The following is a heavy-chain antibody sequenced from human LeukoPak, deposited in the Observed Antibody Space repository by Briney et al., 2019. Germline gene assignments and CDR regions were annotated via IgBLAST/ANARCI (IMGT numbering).Heavy chain of an antibody. CDR3: ARTGYSSSFPDY. CDR1: GGSISSSSYY. D-gene: IGHD6-6*01. J-gene: IGHJ4*02. Sequence: SETLSLTCTVSGGSISSSSYYWGWIRHPPGKGLEWIGSIYYSGSTYYNPSLKSRVTISVDTSKNQFTLKLSSVTAADTAVYYCARTGYSSSFPDYWGQGTLVTASS. V-gene: IGHV4-39*01. CDR2: IYYSGST.